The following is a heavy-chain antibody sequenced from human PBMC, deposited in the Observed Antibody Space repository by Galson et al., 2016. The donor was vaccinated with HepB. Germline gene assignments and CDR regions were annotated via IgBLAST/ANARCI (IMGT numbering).Heavy chain of an antibody. J-gene: IGHJ5*01. CDR1: GFIFGDYY. V-gene: IGHV3-11*01. D-gene: IGHD6-6*01. Sequence: SLRLSCAGSGFIFGDYYMSWIRQAPGKGLEWVSYISGPGSKTFYADSVKGRFTISRNNAKTSLDLQMNSLRFEDTARYFCARLRTPFIGSRQVVLADSWGQGTLVTVSS. CDR2: ISGPGSKT. CDR3: ARLRTPFIGSRQVVLADS.